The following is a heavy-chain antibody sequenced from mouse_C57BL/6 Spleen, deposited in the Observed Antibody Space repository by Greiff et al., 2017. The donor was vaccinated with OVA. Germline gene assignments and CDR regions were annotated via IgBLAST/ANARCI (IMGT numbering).Heavy chain of an antibody. CDR1: GYTFTSYW. V-gene: IGHV1-52*01. CDR3: ARWGYYGSSSYWYFDV. J-gene: IGHJ1*03. CDR2: IDPSDSET. D-gene: IGHD1-1*01. Sequence: QVQLKQPGAELVRPGSSVKLSCKASGYTFTSYWMHWVKQRPIQGLEWIGNIDPSDSETHYNQKFKDKATLTVDKSSSTAYMQLSSLTSEDSAVYYCARWGYYGSSSYWYFDVWGTGTTVTVSS.